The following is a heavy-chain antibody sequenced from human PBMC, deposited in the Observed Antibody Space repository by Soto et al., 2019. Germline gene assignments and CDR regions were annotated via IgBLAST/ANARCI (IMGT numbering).Heavy chain of an antibody. CDR3: VRSSTGYEPFDY. Sequence: ASVKVSCKASGYTFTDYYIHWVRQAPGQGLEWMGWMNPNTGGTRDAQKFQGRVTMTRDTSISTAYIEVSRLTSDDTAVYHCVRSSTGYEPFDYWGQGILVTVSS. V-gene: IGHV1-2*02. CDR2: MNPNTGGT. J-gene: IGHJ4*02. D-gene: IGHD5-12*01. CDR1: GYTFTDYY.